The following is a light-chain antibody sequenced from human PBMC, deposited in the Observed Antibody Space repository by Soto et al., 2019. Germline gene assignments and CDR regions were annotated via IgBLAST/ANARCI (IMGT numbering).Light chain of an antibody. CDR3: SSYAGSNIYV. CDR2: EVS. V-gene: IGLV2-8*01. J-gene: IGLJ1*01. CDR1: SNDVGGYDY. Sequence: QSALTQPPSASGSPGQSVTISCTGTSNDVGGYDYVSWYQQRPGKAPKLMIYEVSKRPSGVPDRFSGSKSGNTASLTVSGLQAEDEADYYCSSYAGSNIYVFGSGTKLTVL.